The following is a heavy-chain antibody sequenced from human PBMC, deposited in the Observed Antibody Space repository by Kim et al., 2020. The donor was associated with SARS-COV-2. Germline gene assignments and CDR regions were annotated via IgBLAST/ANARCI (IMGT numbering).Heavy chain of an antibody. Sequence: SETLSLTCTVSGGSISSYYWSWIRQPPGKGLEWIGFIYYSGSTNSNPSLKSRVTISVDTSKNQFSLKLSSVTAADTAVYYCARDPGPVSDCSSTSCPYYYYGMDVWGQGTTVTVSS. J-gene: IGHJ6*02. CDR2: IYYSGST. CDR3: ARDPGPVSDCSSTSCPYYYYGMDV. D-gene: IGHD2-2*01. V-gene: IGHV4-59*13. CDR1: GGSISSYY.